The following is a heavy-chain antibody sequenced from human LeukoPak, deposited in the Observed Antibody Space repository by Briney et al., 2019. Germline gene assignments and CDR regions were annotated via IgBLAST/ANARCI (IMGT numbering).Heavy chain of an antibody. V-gene: IGHV5-51*01. CDR2: IYPGDSDI. CDR1: GYSFTSYW. Sequence: GESLKISCKGSGYSFTSYWIGWVRQMPGKGLEWMGIIYPGDSDIRYSPSFQGQVTISADKSINTAYLQWSSLKASDTAMYYCAKHVEMAAIQYDAFDIWGQGTMVTVSS. J-gene: IGHJ3*02. CDR3: AKHVEMAAIQYDAFDI. D-gene: IGHD5-24*01.